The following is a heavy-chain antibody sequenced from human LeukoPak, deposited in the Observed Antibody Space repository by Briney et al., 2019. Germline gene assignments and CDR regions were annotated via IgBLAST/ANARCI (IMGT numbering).Heavy chain of an antibody. D-gene: IGHD1-1*01. J-gene: IGHJ2*01. Sequence: GGSLRLSCAASGFSFSSYGMHWVRQAPGKGLEWVADVSYDGKVQFYRDSVKGRFTISRDNSKNTLYLQIHSLRIEDTAMYFCAKEHRHDNWDFDLWGRGTLVTVSS. V-gene: IGHV3-30*18. CDR2: VSYDGKVQ. CDR1: GFSFSSYG. CDR3: AKEHRHDNWDFDL.